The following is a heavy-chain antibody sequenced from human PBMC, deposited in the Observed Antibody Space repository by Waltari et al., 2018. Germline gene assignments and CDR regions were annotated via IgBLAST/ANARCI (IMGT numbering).Heavy chain of an antibody. V-gene: IGHV4-39*07. CDR1: GGSISSSSYY. CDR2: IYYSLST. Sequence: QLQLQESGPGLVKPSETLSLTCTVSGGSISSSSYYWGWIRQPPGKGLEWIGSIYYSLSTYYTPSLKSRVTISVDTSKNQFSLKLSSVTAADTAVYYCARRVVAGGYGYSFDYWGQGTLVTVSS. J-gene: IGHJ4*02. CDR3: ARRVVAGGYGYSFDY. D-gene: IGHD5-18*01.